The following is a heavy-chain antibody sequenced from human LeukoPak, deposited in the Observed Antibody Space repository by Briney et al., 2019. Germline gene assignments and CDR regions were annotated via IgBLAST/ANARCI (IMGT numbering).Heavy chain of an antibody. CDR2: IYYSGST. CDR3: ARQGAGGYQYYYYMDV. J-gene: IGHJ6*03. CDR1: GGSISSSSYY. V-gene: IGHV4-39*01. D-gene: IGHD2-8*02. Sequence: SETLSLTCTVSGGSISSSSYYWGWIRQPPGKGLEWIGSIYYSGSTYYNPSLKSRVTISVDTSKNQFSLKLSSVTAADTAVCYCARQGAGGYQYYYYMDVWGKGTTVTVSS.